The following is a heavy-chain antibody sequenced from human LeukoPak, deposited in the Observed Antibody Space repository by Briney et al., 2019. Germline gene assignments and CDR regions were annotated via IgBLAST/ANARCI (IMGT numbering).Heavy chain of an antibody. D-gene: IGHD6-13*01. CDR2: IWHDGTNE. J-gene: IGHJ5*02. CDR1: GFSFSDFG. V-gene: IGHV3-33*06. CDR3: AKDATSRKAAAGGEFDP. Sequence: GGSLRLSCAASGFSFSDFGMHWVRQAPGKGLEWVALIWHDGTNEYYADSVKGRFTISRDNSKYMLYLEMNSLRVEDTAVYYCAKDATSRKAAAGGEFDPRGQGTRVIV.